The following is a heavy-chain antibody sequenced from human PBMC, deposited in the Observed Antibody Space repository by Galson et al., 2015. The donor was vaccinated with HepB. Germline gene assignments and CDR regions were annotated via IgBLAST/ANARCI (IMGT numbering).Heavy chain of an antibody. CDR3: AGYLGDYYGFDI. CDR1: GSTFSRHG. D-gene: IGHD2/OR15-2a*01. J-gene: IGHJ3*02. CDR2: IWFDGSKK. V-gene: IGHV3-33*01. Sequence: SLRLSCAASGAASGSTFSRHGMHWVRQAPGKGLEWVALIWFDGSKKYHAEYLKGRFTISRDNSKNMLYLQMNSLGAEDTAMYYCAGYLGDYYGFDIWGQGTMVIVSS.